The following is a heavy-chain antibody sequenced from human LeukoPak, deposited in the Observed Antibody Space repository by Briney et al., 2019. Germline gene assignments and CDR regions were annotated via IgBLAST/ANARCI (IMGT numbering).Heavy chain of an antibody. CDR3: ARLIDYYGSGSSENWFDP. Sequence: PSETLSLTCTVSGGSISSYYWSWIRQPPGKGLECIGYIYYSGSPNYNPSLKSRVTISVDTSKNQFSLKLSSVTAADTAVYYCARLIDYYGSGSSENWFDPWGQGTLVTVSS. J-gene: IGHJ5*02. CDR1: GGSISSYY. D-gene: IGHD3-10*01. V-gene: IGHV4-59*08. CDR2: IYYSGSP.